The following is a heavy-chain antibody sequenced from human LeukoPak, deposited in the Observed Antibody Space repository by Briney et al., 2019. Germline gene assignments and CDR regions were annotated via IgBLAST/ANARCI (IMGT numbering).Heavy chain of an antibody. CDR3: ARVTAAGGRAFDI. CDR1: GYTFSSYE. J-gene: IGHJ3*02. V-gene: IGHV3-48*03. Sequence: GGSLRLSCAASGYTFSSYEMNWVRQAPGKGLEWVSYISSSGSTIYYADSVKGRFTISRDNAKNSLYLQMNSLRAEDTAVYYCARVTAAGGRAFDIWGQGTMVTVSS. CDR2: ISSSGSTI. D-gene: IGHD6-13*01.